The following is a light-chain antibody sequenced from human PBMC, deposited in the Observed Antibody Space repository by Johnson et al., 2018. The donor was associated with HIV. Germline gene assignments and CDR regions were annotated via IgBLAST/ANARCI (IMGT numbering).Light chain of an antibody. CDR1: NSNIGNNF. CDR2: ENN. Sequence: QSVLTQPPSVSAAPGQKVTISCSEINSNIGNNFVSWYQQLPRTAPKLLIYENNKRPSGIPDRFSGSKSGTSATLGITGLQPGDEADYYCGTWDNSLSTGGVFGTGTKVTLL. J-gene: IGLJ1*01. V-gene: IGLV1-51*02. CDR3: GTWDNSLSTGGV.